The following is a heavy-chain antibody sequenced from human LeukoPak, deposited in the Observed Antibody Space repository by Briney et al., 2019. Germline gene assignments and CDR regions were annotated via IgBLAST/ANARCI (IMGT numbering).Heavy chain of an antibody. J-gene: IGHJ5*02. CDR3: AGQQLEYNWFDP. CDR1: GFTVSSHY. CDR2: LCGGIT. V-gene: IGHV3-53*01. Sequence: GGSLRLSCAASGFTVSSHYMSWVRQAPGKVLEWVSLLCGGITYYADSVKGRFTISRDNSKNTLYLQMNSLRAEDTAVYYCAGQQLEYNWFDPWGQGTLVTVSS. D-gene: IGHD6-13*01.